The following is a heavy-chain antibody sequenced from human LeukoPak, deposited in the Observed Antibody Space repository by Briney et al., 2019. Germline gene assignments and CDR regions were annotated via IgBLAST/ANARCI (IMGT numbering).Heavy chain of an antibody. D-gene: IGHD1-26*01. CDR1: GYTFTRYY. CDR2: INPNSGGT. Sequence: ASVKVSCKASGYTFTRYYMHWVRQAPGQGLEWMGWINPNSGGTNYAQKFQGRVTMTSDTSLSTAYMELSRLRSDDTAVYYCARVGIVGATQLLDYYYYIDVWGKGTTVTVSS. J-gene: IGHJ6*03. V-gene: IGHV1-2*02. CDR3: ARVGIVGATQLLDYYYYIDV.